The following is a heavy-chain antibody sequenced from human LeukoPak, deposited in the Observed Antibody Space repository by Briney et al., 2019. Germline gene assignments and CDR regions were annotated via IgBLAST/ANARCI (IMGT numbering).Heavy chain of an antibody. CDR2: IYYSGTT. CDR3: ARGDSSSWSFKI. Sequence: SQTLSLTCTVSGGSLSSSDHYWSWIRQPPGKGLEWIAYIYYSGTTYYNPSLKSRVSISVDTSKNQFSLKLSSVTAADTAVYYCARGDSSSWSFKIWGQGTLVTVSS. CDR1: GGSLSSSDHY. J-gene: IGHJ4*02. V-gene: IGHV4-30-4*01. D-gene: IGHD6-13*01.